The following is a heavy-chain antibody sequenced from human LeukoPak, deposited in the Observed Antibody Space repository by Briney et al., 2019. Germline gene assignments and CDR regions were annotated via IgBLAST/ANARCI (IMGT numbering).Heavy chain of an antibody. CDR1: GFTFSSYW. V-gene: IGHV3-7*05. CDR2: IKEDGSEK. Sequence: GGSLRLSCAASGFTFSSYWMSWVRQAPGRGLEWVANIKEDGSEKYYVDSVKGRFTISRDNAKNSLYLQMNSLRAEDTAVYYCARVGEMAGFDYWGQGTLVTVSS. D-gene: IGHD5-24*01. CDR3: ARVGEMAGFDY. J-gene: IGHJ4*02.